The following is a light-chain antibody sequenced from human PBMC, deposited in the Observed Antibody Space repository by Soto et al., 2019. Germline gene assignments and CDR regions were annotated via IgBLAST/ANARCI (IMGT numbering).Light chain of an antibody. CDR1: QNNKNY. CDR3: QHYYSSWT. Sequence: DIVMTQSPDSLAVSLGERATINCKSSQNNKNYLAWYQQKAGQPPKLIIDWASTRASEVPDRFSGSGSGTDFTLTISSLQAEDVAVYYCQHYYSSWTFGQGTKVEIK. CDR2: WAS. V-gene: IGKV4-1*01. J-gene: IGKJ1*01.